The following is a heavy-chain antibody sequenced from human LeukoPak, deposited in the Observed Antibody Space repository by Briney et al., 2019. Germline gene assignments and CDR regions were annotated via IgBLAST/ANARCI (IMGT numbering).Heavy chain of an antibody. CDR1: GGSFSGYY. J-gene: IGHJ6*03. Sequence: MSSETLSLTCAVYGGSFSGYYWSWIRQPPGKGLEWIGEINHSGSTNYNPSLKSRVTISVDTSKNQFSLKLSSVTAADTAVYYCARGKEYSYGYEYYYYYMDVWGKGTTVTASS. D-gene: IGHD5-18*01. CDR3: ARGKEYSYGYEYYYYYMDV. V-gene: IGHV4-34*01. CDR2: INHSGST.